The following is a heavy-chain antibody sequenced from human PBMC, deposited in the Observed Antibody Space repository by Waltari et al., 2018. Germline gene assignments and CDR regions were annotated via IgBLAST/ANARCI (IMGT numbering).Heavy chain of an antibody. V-gene: IGHV4-4*07. Sequence: QVQLQESGPGLVKPSATLSLNCTVSGGSISSYYWSWIRQPAGKGLEWSGRIYTRGSTNYNPSLKSRVTMSVDASKSQFSLKLSSVTAADTAVYYCARVSGEGRYFDYWGQGTLVTVSS. CDR1: GGSISSYY. CDR2: IYTRGST. J-gene: IGHJ4*02. D-gene: IGHD6-25*01. CDR3: ARVSGEGRYFDY.